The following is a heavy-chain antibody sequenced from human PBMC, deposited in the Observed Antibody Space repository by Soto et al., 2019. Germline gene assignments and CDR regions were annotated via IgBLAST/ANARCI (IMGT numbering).Heavy chain of an antibody. Sequence: QVQLEESGPGLVKPSQTLSLTCTVSGGSISGEGYYWSWIRQYSGRGLEWIGYIHYSGSTYYNPSLKSRVTISVDTSKTRFFLNLSSMTAADTAVYCCARAWTATAGWANWFDRWGQGTLVTVSS. CDR1: GGSISGEGYY. D-gene: IGHD6-13*01. CDR3: ARAWTATAGWANWFDR. J-gene: IGHJ5*02. V-gene: IGHV4-31*03. CDR2: IHYSGST.